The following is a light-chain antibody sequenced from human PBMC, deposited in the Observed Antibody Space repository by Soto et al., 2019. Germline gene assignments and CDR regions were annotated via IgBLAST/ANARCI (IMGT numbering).Light chain of an antibody. V-gene: IGLV2-14*01. CDR1: NSDVGGYNY. CDR2: EVS. J-gene: IGLJ2*01. Sequence: QSVLTQPASVSGSPGQSITISCTGTNSDVGGYNYVSWYQQNPGKAPKLMIYEVSNRPSAVSNRFSGSKSGSTASLTISGLQAEDEADYYCAAWDDSLSGHELFGGGTKLTVL. CDR3: AAWDDSLSGHEL.